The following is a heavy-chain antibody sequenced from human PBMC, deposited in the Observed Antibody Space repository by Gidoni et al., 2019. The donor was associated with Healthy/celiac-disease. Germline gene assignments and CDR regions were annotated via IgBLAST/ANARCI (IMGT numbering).Heavy chain of an antibody. J-gene: IGHJ4*02. D-gene: IGHD3-10*01. Sequence: EVQLVESGGGLVQPGGSLILSCSASGFTFSSYAMHWVRQAQGKGLEYVSAISSNGGSTYYADSVKGRFTISRDNSKNTLYLQMSSLRAEDTAVYYCVKAVSGLLWFGEFPDIWGQGTLVTVSS. CDR1: GFTFSSYA. V-gene: IGHV3-64D*06. CDR3: VKAVSGLLWFGEFPDI. CDR2: ISSNGGST.